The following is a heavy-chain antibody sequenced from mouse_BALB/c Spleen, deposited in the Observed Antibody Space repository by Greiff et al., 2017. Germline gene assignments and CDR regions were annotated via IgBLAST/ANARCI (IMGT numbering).Heavy chain of an antibody. V-gene: IGHV1-7*01. Sequence: VQVVESGAELAKPGASVKMSCKASGYTFTSYWMHWVKQRPGQGLEWIGYINPSTGYTEYNQKFKDKATLTADKSSSTAYMQLSSLTSEDSAVYYCARRFAYWGQGTLVTVSA. J-gene: IGHJ3*01. CDR1: GYTFTSYW. CDR3: ARRFAY. CDR2: INPSTGYT.